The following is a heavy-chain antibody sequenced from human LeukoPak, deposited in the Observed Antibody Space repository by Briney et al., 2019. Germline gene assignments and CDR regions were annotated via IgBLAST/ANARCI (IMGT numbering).Heavy chain of an antibody. CDR2: ISAYNGNT. V-gene: IGHV1-18*01. J-gene: IGHJ5*02. CDR3: ARDGVAAAVRRPNWFDP. CDR1: GYTFTSYC. Sequence: ASVKVSCKASGYTFTSYCISWVRQAPGQGLEWMGWISAYNGNTNYAQKLQDRVTMTTDTSTSTAYMELRSLRSDDTAVYYCARDGVAAAVRRPNWFDPWGQGTLVTVSS. D-gene: IGHD6-13*01.